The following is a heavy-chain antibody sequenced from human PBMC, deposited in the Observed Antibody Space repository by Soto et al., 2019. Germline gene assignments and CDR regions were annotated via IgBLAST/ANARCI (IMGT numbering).Heavy chain of an antibody. J-gene: IGHJ6*02. CDR3: TRDSRGVTTIYGIDV. Sequence: GGSLRLSCTASGFTFGDYAMSWFRQAPGKGLEWVGFIRSKAYGGTTEYAASVKGRFTISRDDSKSIAYLQMNSLKTEDTAVYYCTRDSRGVTTIYGIDVWGQGTTVTVSS. V-gene: IGHV3-49*03. CDR1: GFTFGDYA. D-gene: IGHD2-21*02. CDR2: IRSKAYGGTT.